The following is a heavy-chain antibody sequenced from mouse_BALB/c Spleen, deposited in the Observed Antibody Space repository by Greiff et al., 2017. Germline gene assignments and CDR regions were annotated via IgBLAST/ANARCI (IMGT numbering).Heavy chain of an antibody. CDR3: ARGQRRRGIYAMDD. V-gene: IGHV5-9-4*01. Sequence: DVMLVESGGGLVKPGGSLKLSCAASGFTFSSYAMSWVRQSPEKRLEWVAEISSGGSYTYYPDTVTGRFTISRDNAKNTLYLEMSSLRSEDTAMYYCARGQRRRGIYAMDDWGQGTSVTVSS. CDR2: ISSGGSYT. D-gene: IGHD2-12*01. CDR1: GFTFSSYA. J-gene: IGHJ4*01.